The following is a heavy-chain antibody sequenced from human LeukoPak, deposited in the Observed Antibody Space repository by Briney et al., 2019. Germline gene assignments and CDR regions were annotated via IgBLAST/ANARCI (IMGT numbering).Heavy chain of an antibody. Sequence: SETLSLTCTVSGGSISNYYWSWIRQPPGKGLEWIGYIYNSGSTNYNPSLKSRVTISVDTSKNQFSLKLSSVTAADTAVYYCASITMVREGYWGQGTLVTVSS. J-gene: IGHJ4*02. CDR2: IYNSGST. D-gene: IGHD3-10*01. CDR3: ASITMVREGY. CDR1: GGSISNYY. V-gene: IGHV4-59*12.